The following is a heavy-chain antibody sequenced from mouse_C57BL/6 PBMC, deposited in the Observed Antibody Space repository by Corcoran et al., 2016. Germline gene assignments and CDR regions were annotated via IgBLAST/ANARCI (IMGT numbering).Heavy chain of an antibody. Sequence: EVQLQQSGPELVKPGASVKISCKASGYTFTDYYMNWVKQSHGKSLEWIGDINPNNGGTSYNQKFKGKATLTVDKSSSTAYMELRSLTSEDSAVYYCARQNYYSNYVSWYFDVWGTGTTVTVSS. CDR1: GYTFTDYY. V-gene: IGHV1-26*01. CDR2: INPNNGGT. CDR3: ARQNYYSNYVSWYFDV. J-gene: IGHJ1*03. D-gene: IGHD2-5*01.